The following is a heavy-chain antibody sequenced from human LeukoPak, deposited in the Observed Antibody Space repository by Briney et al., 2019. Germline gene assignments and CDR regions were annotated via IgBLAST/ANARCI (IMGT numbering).Heavy chain of an antibody. Sequence: PGGSVRLSCSASGFTISSYWMHWVRQAPGKGLVWVARINPAGSVTNHADSVRGRFTISRDTATNTLYLEMNSLRAEDTAVYYCSRDFVGAEDYWGQGTLVTVSS. J-gene: IGHJ4*02. CDR2: INPAGSVT. D-gene: IGHD3-16*01. V-gene: IGHV3-74*01. CDR1: GFTISSYW. CDR3: SRDFVGAEDY.